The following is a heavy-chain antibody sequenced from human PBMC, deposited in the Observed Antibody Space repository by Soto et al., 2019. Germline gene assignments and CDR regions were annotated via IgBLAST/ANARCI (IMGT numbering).Heavy chain of an antibody. V-gene: IGHV3-30*03. CDR2: ISYDGSNK. J-gene: IGHJ4*02. D-gene: IGHD5-18*01. CDR3: ARDPGYSYGPPDY. Sequence: PGGSLRLSCAASGFTFSSYGIHWVRQAPGKGLEWVAVISYDGSNKYYADSVKGRFTISRDNSKNSLYLQMNSLRDEDTAVYYCARDPGYSYGPPDYWGQGTLVTVS. CDR1: GFTFSSYG.